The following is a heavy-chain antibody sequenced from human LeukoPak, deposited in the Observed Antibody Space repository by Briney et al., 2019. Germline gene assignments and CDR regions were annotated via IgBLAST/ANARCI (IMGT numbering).Heavy chain of an antibody. CDR3: ARERVHYYDSSGYSLDD. Sequence: GGSLRLSCAASGFIFSSYSMNWVRRAPEEGLEWVSSISSSSNYIYYADSVKGRFTITRDNAKNTLYLKMNSLRAEDTAVYYCARERVHYYDSSGYSLDDWGQGTLVTVSS. CDR2: ISSSSNYI. CDR1: GFIFSSYS. V-gene: IGHV3-21*01. J-gene: IGHJ4*02. D-gene: IGHD3-22*01.